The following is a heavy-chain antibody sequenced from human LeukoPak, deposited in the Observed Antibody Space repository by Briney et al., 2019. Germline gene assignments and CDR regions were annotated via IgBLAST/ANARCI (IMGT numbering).Heavy chain of an antibody. CDR2: IYYSGST. Sequence: SETLSLTCTVSGGSISSYYWSWIRQPPGKGLEWIGYIYYSGSTNYNPSLKSRVTISVDTSKNQFSLKLSSVTAADTAVYYCARDATMMGNYFNYWGQGTLVTVSS. D-gene: IGHD5-12*01. V-gene: IGHV4-59*12. CDR3: ARDATMMGNYFNY. CDR1: GGSISSYY. J-gene: IGHJ4*02.